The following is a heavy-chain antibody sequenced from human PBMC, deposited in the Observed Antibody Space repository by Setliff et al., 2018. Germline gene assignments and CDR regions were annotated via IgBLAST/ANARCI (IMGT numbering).Heavy chain of an antibody. V-gene: IGHV1-8*01. CDR2: MNPNSGNT. CDR3: ARDTDYYGSGTSGYFDY. D-gene: IGHD3-10*01. J-gene: IGHJ4*02. Sequence: ASVKVSCKVSGYRLIEVSMHWVRQATGQGLEWMGWMNPNSGNTGSAQKFQGRVTMTRNTSISTAYMELSSLRPEDTAVYYCARDTDYYGSGTSGYFDYWGRGSLVTVSS. CDR1: GYRLIEVS.